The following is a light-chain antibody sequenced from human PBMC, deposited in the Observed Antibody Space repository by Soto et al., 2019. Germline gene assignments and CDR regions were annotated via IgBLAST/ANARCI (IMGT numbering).Light chain of an antibody. CDR3: QQYGTSEII. Sequence: ETVMTQSPATLSVSPGDGATLSCRATENINQNSAWYQQTPGQAPRLLIHGAAYRATGIPDRFSGSGSGTDFTLTISRLEPEDVAVFYCQQYGTSEIIFGQGTRLEIK. V-gene: IGKV3-15*01. J-gene: IGKJ5*01. CDR2: GAA. CDR1: ENINQN.